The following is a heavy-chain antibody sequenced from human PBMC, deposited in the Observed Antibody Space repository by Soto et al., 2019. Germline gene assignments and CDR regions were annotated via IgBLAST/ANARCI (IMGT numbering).Heavy chain of an antibody. D-gene: IGHD2-21*02. CDR1: GGTFSSYT. CDR2: IIPILGIA. V-gene: IGHV1-69*04. CDR3: ARDRGNSVAFDI. Sequence: ASVKVSCKASGGTFSSYTISWVRQAPGQGLEWMGRIIPILGIANYAQKFQGRVTITADKSTSTAYMELSSLRSEDTAVYYCARDRGNSVAFDIWGQGTMVTVSS. J-gene: IGHJ3*02.